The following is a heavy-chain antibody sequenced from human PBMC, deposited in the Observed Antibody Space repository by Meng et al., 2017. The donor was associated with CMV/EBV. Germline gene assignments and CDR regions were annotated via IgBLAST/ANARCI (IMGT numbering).Heavy chain of an antibody. CDR2: ISFGGKNI. Sequence: FTFSEFYMPWIRQAPGKGLEWVAYISFGGKNINYADSVKGRFTVSRNNAENSLSLQMSSLRVEDSAVYYCARGAGYLVGPSKAWLDPRGQGTLVTVSS. CDR3: ARGAGYLVGPSKAWLDP. D-gene: IGHD3-9*01. J-gene: IGHJ5*02. V-gene: IGHV3-11*01. CDR1: FTFSEFY.